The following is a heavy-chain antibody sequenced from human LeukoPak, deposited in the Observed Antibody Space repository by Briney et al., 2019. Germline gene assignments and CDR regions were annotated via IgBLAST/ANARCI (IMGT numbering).Heavy chain of an antibody. D-gene: IGHD6-19*01. V-gene: IGHV3-66*01. CDR1: GFTVSNYY. CDR2: IYSDNNT. Sequence: GRSLRLSCAASGFTVSNYYMSWVRQAPGKGLEWVSIIYSDNNTHYADSVKGRFTISRDNSKNTLCLQMNGLRAEDTAMYYCARGGNSGWSDFDYWGQGTLVTVSS. CDR3: ARGGNSGWSDFDY. J-gene: IGHJ4*02.